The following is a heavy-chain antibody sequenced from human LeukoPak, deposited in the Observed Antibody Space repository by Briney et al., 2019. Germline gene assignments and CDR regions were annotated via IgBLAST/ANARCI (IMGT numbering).Heavy chain of an antibody. J-gene: IGHJ4*02. CDR3: ARALRGYSYGCNDY. CDR2: INWNGGST. D-gene: IGHD5-18*01. CDR1: GFTFDDYG. Sequence: GGSLRLSCAASGFTFDDYGVSWVRQAPGKGLEWVSGINWNGGSTGYADSVKGRFTISRDNAKNSLYLQMNSLRAEDTALYYCARALRGYSYGCNDYWGQGTLVTVSS. V-gene: IGHV3-20*04.